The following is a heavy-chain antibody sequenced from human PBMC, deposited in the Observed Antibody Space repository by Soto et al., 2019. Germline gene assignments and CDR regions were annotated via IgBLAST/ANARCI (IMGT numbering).Heavy chain of an antibody. CDR1: GASIRSTDYY. CDR3: VRTARQGAVAPHWFDR. Sequence: SETLSLTCTVSGASIRSTDYYWSWIRQASGKGLEWIGYVYYTGSTYYNPSLMSRLTISVDTSKNQFSLKLTSVTAAETAVYYCVRTARQGAVAPHWFDRWGQGTQVTVSS. J-gene: IGHJ5*02. CDR2: VYYTGST. D-gene: IGHD2-21*02. V-gene: IGHV4-30-4*01.